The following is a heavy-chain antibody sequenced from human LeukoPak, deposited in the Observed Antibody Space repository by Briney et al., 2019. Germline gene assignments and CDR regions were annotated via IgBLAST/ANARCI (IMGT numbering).Heavy chain of an antibody. Sequence: PGGSLRLSCAASGFTFSSYGMSWVRQAPGKGLEWVSVFGGSGGSIYYADSVKGRFTISRDNSKNTLSLQMSSLRAEDTAVYHCAKHHGGNEGSYYYGMDVWGQGTTVTVSS. D-gene: IGHD4-23*01. CDR2: FGGSGGSI. CDR1: GFTFSSYG. CDR3: AKHHGGNEGSYYYGMDV. V-gene: IGHV3-23*01. J-gene: IGHJ6*02.